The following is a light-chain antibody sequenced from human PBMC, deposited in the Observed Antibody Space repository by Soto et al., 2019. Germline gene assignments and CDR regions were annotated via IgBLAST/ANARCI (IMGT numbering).Light chain of an antibody. J-gene: IGLJ2*01. CDR1: SGHSSYA. CDR3: QTWGTGIVV. Sequence: QLVLTQSPSASASLGASVKLTCTLSSGHSSYAVAWHQQQAEKGPRYLMKLNSDGSHSKGDGIPDRFSGSSSGAERYLTIASLQSEDEADYYCQTWGTGIVVFGGGTKL. CDR2: LNSDGSH. V-gene: IGLV4-69*01.